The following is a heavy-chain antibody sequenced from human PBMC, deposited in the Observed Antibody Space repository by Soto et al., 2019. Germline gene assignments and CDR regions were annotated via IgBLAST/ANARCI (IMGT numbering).Heavy chain of an antibody. CDR1: GFTFSSYA. V-gene: IGHV3-23*01. D-gene: IGHD2-2*01. CDR3: AKEEGYCSSTSCPLDFDY. Sequence: GGSLRLSCAASGFTFSSYAMSWVRQAPGKGLEWVSAISGSGGSTYYADSVKGRFTISRDNSKNTLYLQMNSLRAEDTAVYYCAKEEGYCSSTSCPLDFDYWGQGTLVTVSS. J-gene: IGHJ4*02. CDR2: ISGSGGST.